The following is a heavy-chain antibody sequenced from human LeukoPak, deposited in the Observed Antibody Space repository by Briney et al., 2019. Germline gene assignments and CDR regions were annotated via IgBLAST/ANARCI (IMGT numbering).Heavy chain of an antibody. CDR3: ARDIDSSSPYDY. D-gene: IGHD6-13*01. J-gene: IGHJ4*02. CDR2: MNPNSGNT. Sequence: ASVKVSCKASGYTFTSYDINWVRQATGQGLEWMGWMNPNSGNTGYAQKFQGRVTMTRNTSISTAYMELSSLRSEDTAVYYCARDIDSSSPYDYWGQGTLVTVSS. V-gene: IGHV1-8*01. CDR1: GYTFTSYD.